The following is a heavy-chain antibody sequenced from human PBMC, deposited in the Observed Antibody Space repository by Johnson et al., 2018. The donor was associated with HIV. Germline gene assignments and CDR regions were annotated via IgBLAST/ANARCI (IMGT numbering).Heavy chain of an antibody. V-gene: IGHV3-7*01. D-gene: IGHD2-15*01. J-gene: IGHJ3*02. Sequence: DVQLAESGGGLVKPGGSLRLSCAASEFTYSDFYINWIRQPPGKGLEWVANIKQDGSEKYYVDSVKGRFTISRDNAKNTLYLQMNSLRAEDTAVYYCAKDPGRRDPHAFDIWGQGTMVTVSS. CDR3: AKDPGRRDPHAFDI. CDR2: IKQDGSEK. CDR1: EFTYSDFY.